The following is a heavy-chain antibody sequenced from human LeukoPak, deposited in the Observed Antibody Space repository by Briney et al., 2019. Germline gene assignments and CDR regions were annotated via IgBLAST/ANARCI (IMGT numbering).Heavy chain of an antibody. Sequence: SETLSLTCTVSGGSISSSSYYWGWIRQPPGKGLEWIGSIYYSGSTYYNLSLKSRVAISVDTSKNQFSLKLSSVTAADTAVYYCARRRGIEDYGDYRFDYWGQGTLVTVSS. V-gene: IGHV4-39*01. CDR2: IYYSGST. CDR1: GGSISSSSYY. J-gene: IGHJ4*02. CDR3: ARRRGIEDYGDYRFDY. D-gene: IGHD4-17*01.